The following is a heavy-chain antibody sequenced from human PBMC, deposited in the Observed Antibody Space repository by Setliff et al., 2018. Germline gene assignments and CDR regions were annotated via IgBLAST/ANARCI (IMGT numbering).Heavy chain of an antibody. V-gene: IGHV3-23*01. CDR2: ISAISDST. Sequence: PGGSLRLSCAASGFSFSSYAMSWVRQAPGKGLEWVSSISAISDSTYYADSVKGRFTISRSSSKNTLYLQMNSLRAEDTAVYYCAKANTGYSSTWLFDYWGQGTLVTVSS. CDR1: GFSFSSYA. D-gene: IGHD6-13*01. J-gene: IGHJ4*02. CDR3: AKANTGYSSTWLFDY.